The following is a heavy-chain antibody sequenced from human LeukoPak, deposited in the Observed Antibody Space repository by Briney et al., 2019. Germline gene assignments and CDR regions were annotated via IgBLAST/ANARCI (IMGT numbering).Heavy chain of an antibody. CDR3: AKDRWYDILTGYYL. V-gene: IGHV3-74*01. CDR2: INGDGSIT. J-gene: IGHJ4*02. Sequence: GGSLRLSCAASRFPFSSYWMHWVRQAPGKGLVWVSRINGDGSITTYADSVKGRFTISRDNAKNSLYLQMNSLRAEDTAVYYCAKDRWYDILTGYYLWGQGTLVTVSS. D-gene: IGHD3-9*01. CDR1: RFPFSSYW.